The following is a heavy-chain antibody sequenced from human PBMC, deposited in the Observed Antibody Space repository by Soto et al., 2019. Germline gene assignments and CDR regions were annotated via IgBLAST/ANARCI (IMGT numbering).Heavy chain of an antibody. D-gene: IGHD6-19*01. V-gene: IGHV3-33*01. Sequence: PGGSLRLSCAASGFTFSSYGMHWVRQAPGKGLEWVAVIWYDGSNKYYADSVKGRFTISRDNSKNTLYLQMNSLRAEDTAVYYCARFIAVAGRFDYWGQGTLVTVSS. CDR2: IWYDGSNK. CDR3: ARFIAVAGRFDY. J-gene: IGHJ4*02. CDR1: GFTFSSYG.